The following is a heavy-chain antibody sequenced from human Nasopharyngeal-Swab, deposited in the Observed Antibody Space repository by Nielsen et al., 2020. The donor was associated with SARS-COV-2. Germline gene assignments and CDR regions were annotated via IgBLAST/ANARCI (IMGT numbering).Heavy chain of an antibody. V-gene: IGHV4-4*07. Sequence: RQAPGKGLEWIGRIYTSGSTNYNPSLKSRVTMSVGTSKNQFSLKLSSVTAADTAVYYCARGLEWLDYWGQGTLVTVSS. CDR2: IYTSGST. CDR3: ARGLEWLDY. J-gene: IGHJ4*02. D-gene: IGHD3-3*01.